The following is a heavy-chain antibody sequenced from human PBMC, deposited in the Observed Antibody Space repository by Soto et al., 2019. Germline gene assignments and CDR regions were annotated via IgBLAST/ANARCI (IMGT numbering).Heavy chain of an antibody. J-gene: IGHJ4*02. CDR3: ARRGRRGLFDY. D-gene: IGHD3-22*01. CDR1: GGSISSSSYY. CDR2: IYYSGST. V-gene: IGHV4-39*01. Sequence: QLQLQESGPGLVKPSETLSLTCTVSGGSISSSSYYWGWIRQPPGKGLEWIGSIYYSGSTYYNPSLKSRVTISVDTSKNQFSLKLSSVTAADTAVYYCARRGRRGLFDYWGQGTLVTVSS.